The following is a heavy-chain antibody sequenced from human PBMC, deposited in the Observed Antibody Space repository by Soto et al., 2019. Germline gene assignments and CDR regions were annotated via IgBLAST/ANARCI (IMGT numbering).Heavy chain of an antibody. V-gene: IGHV3-21*01. Sequence: GGSLRLSCAASGFTFSSYSMNWVRQAPGKGLEWVSSISSSSSYIYYADSVKGRFTISRDNAKNSLYLQMNSLRAEETAVYYCARIKGVWIGFDIWGQGTMVTVSS. D-gene: IGHD5-12*01. CDR1: GFTFSSYS. CDR3: ARIKGVWIGFDI. CDR2: ISSSSSYI. J-gene: IGHJ3*02.